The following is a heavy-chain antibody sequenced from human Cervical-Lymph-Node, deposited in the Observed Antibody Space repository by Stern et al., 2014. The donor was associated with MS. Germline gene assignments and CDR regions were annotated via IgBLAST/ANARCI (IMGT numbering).Heavy chain of an antibody. J-gene: IGHJ6*03. CDR2: ISYDGAIK. Sequence: DQLVESGGGVVQPGRSLRLSCAASGFSFNNYAMHWVRQAPGKGLEWVALISYDGAIKHYADSVRGQFTISRDNSKNTLYLQMNSLRAEDTAVYYCAKERPVDYDILPADYSYMDLWGQGTTGTVSS. V-gene: IGHV3-30*04. D-gene: IGHD3-9*01. CDR1: GFSFNNYA. CDR3: AKERPVDYDILPADYSYMDL.